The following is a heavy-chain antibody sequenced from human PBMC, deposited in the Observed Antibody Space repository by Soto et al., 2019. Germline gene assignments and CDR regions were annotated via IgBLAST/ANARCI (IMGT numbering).Heavy chain of an antibody. Sequence: GGSLRLSCAASGFTFSNAWMSWVRQAPGKGLEWVGRIKSKTDGGTTDYAAPVKGRFTIPRDDSKNTLYLQMNSLKTEDTAVYYCTTEGYYGSLFDYWGQGTLVTVSS. CDR1: GFTFSNAW. D-gene: IGHD3-10*01. CDR2: IKSKTDGGTT. CDR3: TTEGYYGSLFDY. V-gene: IGHV3-15*01. J-gene: IGHJ4*02.